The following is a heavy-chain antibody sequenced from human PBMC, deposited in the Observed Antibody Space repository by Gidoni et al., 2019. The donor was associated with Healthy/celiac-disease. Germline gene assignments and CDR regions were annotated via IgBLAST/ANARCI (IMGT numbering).Heavy chain of an antibody. Sequence: QVQLVQSGAEVKKLGSSVTVSCQASGGTFSRYAISWVRQAPGQGLEWMGGIIPIFGTANYAQKFQGRVTITADESTSTAYMELSSLRSEDTAVYYCARDKGTVTTQKGYFDYWGQGTLVTVSS. D-gene: IGHD4-17*01. CDR1: GGTFSRYA. CDR3: ARDKGTVTTQKGYFDY. V-gene: IGHV1-69*01. J-gene: IGHJ4*02. CDR2: IIPIFGTA.